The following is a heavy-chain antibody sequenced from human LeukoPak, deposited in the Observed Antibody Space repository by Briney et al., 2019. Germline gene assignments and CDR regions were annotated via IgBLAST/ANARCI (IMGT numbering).Heavy chain of an antibody. Sequence: GGSLRLSCAASGLTFSSYSMNWVRQAPAKGLEWVSSICSSSSYIYYADSVKGRFTISRDNAKNSLYLQMNSLRAEDTAVYYCARDHQEWFGEVLGAFDIWGQGTMVTVSS. CDR2: ICSSSSYI. J-gene: IGHJ3*02. CDR3: ARDHQEWFGEVLGAFDI. D-gene: IGHD3-10*01. CDR1: GLTFSSYS. V-gene: IGHV3-21*01.